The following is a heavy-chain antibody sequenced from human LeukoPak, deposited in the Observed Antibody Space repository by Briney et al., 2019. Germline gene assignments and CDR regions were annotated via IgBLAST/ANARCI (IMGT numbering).Heavy chain of an antibody. Sequence: SETLSLTCAVSGGSISSGGYSWSWIRQPPGKGLEWIGYIYHSGSTYYNPSLKSRVTISVDRSKNQFSLKLSSVTAADTAVYYCARAWRGEYYFDYWGQGTLVTVSS. CDR2: IYHSGST. CDR1: GGSISSGGYS. J-gene: IGHJ4*02. D-gene: IGHD3-16*01. CDR3: ARAWRGEYYFDY. V-gene: IGHV4-30-2*01.